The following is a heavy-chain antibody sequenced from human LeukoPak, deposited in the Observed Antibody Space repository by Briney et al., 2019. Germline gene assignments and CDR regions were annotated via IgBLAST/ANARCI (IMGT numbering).Heavy chain of an antibody. J-gene: IGHJ3*01. Sequence: PGGSLRLSCAASGFTFSMYWMSWVRQAPEKGLEWVANIKQDGSEKFYVGSVKGRFTISRDNAKNSLYLQMNSLRAEDTAVYYCARDPSYDILTGYKYAFDVWGQGTMVTVSS. CDR2: IKQDGSEK. D-gene: IGHD3-9*01. CDR1: GFTFSMYW. V-gene: IGHV3-7*01. CDR3: ARDPSYDILTGYKYAFDV.